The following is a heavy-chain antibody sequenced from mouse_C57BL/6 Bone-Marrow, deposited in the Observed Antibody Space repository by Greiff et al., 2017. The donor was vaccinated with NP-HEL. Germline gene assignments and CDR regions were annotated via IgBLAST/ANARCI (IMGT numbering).Heavy chain of an antibody. CDR1: GYTFTSYW. CDR2: IDPSDSET. V-gene: IGHV1-52*01. J-gene: IGHJ1*03. D-gene: IGHD1-1*01. Sequence: VKLQQPGAELVRPGSSVKLSCKASGYTFTSYWMHWVKQRPIQGLEWIGNIDPSDSETHYNQKFKDKATLTVDKSSSTAYMQLSSLTSEDSAVYYCARAHGRSPHWYFDVWGTGTTVTVSS. CDR3: ARAHGRSPHWYFDV.